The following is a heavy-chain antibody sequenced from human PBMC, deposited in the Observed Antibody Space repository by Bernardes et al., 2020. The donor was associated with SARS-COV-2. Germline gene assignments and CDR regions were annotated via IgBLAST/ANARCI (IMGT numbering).Heavy chain of an antibody. D-gene: IGHD2-2*02. CDR2: ISSDGSNK. J-gene: IGHJ4*01. CDR3: TLAKACGSACYIIDY. Sequence: GGSLGLSCAASGFIFSDYAMHWVRQAPGNGREWVAVISSDGSNKAYADSVKGRFTISRDKSKNTLYLQVDSLRTEDTAVYYCTLAKACGSACYIIDYWGQGTLVTVSS. CDR1: GFIFSDYA. V-gene: IGHV3-30*04.